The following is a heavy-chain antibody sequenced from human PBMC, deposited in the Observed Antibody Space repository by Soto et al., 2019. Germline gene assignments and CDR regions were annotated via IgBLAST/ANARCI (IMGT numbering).Heavy chain of an antibody. CDR2: ISGYKGKT. V-gene: IGHV1-18*01. J-gene: IGHJ4*02. D-gene: IGHD3-22*01. CDR1: GYTFTTYG. Sequence: QVQLVQSGAEVKKPGASVKVSCKASGYTFTTYGISWVRQAPGQGLEWMGWISGYKGKTNYAQKLQGRVTLTTDTSTSTAYMELKSLRSDDTAVYYCASDHDGYYDFDYWGQGTLVTVSS. CDR3: ASDHDGYYDFDY.